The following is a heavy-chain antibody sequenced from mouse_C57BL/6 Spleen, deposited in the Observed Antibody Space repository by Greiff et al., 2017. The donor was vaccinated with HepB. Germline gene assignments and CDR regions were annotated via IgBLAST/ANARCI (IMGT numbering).Heavy chain of an antibody. CDR1: GYTFTSYW. V-gene: IGHV1-59*01. CDR3: ARSPSTGVHWYFDV. CDR2: IDPSDSYT. J-gene: IGHJ1*03. Sequence: QVQLQQPGAELVRPGTSVKLSCKASGYTFTSYWMHWVKQRPGQGLEWIGVIDPSDSYTNYNQKFKGKATLTVDTSSSTAYMQLSSLTSEDSAVYYCARSPSTGVHWYFDVWGTGTTVTVSS.